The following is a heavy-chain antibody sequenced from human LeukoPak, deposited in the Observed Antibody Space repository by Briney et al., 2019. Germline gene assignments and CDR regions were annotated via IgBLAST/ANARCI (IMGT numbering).Heavy chain of an antibody. CDR1: GFTFSTCT. CDR3: ARTGGLDY. V-gene: IGHV3-64*02. Sequence: PGGSLRLSCAASGFTFSTCTMHWVRQGPGKGLEYVSGISSDGGDTYYADSVKGRFTISRDNSKSTLYLQMGSLGAGDMAVYYCARTGGLDYWGQGTLVTVSS. CDR2: ISSDGGDT. D-gene: IGHD1-26*01. J-gene: IGHJ4*02.